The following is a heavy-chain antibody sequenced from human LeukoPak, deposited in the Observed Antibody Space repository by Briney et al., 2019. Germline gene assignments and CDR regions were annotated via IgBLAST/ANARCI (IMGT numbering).Heavy chain of an antibody. Sequence: ASVKVSCKASGYTFTSYGISWVRQAPGQGLEWMGWISAHNGNTNYAQKLQGRVTMTTDTSTSTAYMELRSLRSDDTAVYYCARDSDSSSWGPLAFDYWGQGALVTVSS. V-gene: IGHV1-18*01. J-gene: IGHJ4*02. CDR3: ARDSDSSSWGPLAFDY. D-gene: IGHD6-13*01. CDR2: ISAHNGNT. CDR1: GYTFTSYG.